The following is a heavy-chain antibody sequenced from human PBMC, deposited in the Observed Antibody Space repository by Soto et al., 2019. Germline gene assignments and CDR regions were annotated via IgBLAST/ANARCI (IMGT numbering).Heavy chain of an antibody. V-gene: IGHV3-30-3*01. J-gene: IGHJ4*02. CDR3: ARIGANYGDYVVY. CDR1: GFSFSKYA. D-gene: IGHD4-17*01. CDR2: ITYDGSDK. Sequence: GGSLRLSCAASGFSFSKYAMHWVRQAPAKGLEWVAVITYDGSDKFYADSVRGRFTISRDNSKNTLYLQMNSLRVEDTAVYYCARIGANYGDYVVYWGQGTLVTVSS.